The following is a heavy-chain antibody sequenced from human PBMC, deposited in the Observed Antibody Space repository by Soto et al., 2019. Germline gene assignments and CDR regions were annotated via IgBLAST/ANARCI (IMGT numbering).Heavy chain of an antibody. D-gene: IGHD3-10*01. CDR2: INSGGSTT. V-gene: IGHV3-74*01. J-gene: IGHJ3*01. Sequence: EVQLVESGGGLVQPGGSLRLSCTASGFTFSTHWMHWVRQAPGKGLVWVSRINSGGSTTNYADSVKGRFTISRDNAKNTLYLQMNSLRGEDTAVYFWARSHYFDSGTYACDVWGQGTLVTVSS. CDR1: GFTFSTHW. CDR3: ARSHYFDSGTYACDV.